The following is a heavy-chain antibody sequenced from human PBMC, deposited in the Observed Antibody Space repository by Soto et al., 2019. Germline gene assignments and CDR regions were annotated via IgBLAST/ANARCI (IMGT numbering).Heavy chain of an antibody. CDR1: GFTFSSYG. Sequence: PGGSLRLSCAASGFTFSSYGMHWVRQAPGKGLEWVAVIWYDGSNKYYADSVKGRFTISRDNSKNTLYLQMNSLRAEDTAVYYCARGDSSSWDYYYYGMDVWGQGTTVTVSS. CDR3: ARGDSSSWDYYYYGMDV. J-gene: IGHJ6*02. V-gene: IGHV3-33*01. D-gene: IGHD6-13*01. CDR2: IWYDGSNK.